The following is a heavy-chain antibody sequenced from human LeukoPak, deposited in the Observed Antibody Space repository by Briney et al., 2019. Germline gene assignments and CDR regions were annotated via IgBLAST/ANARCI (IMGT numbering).Heavy chain of an antibody. CDR3: ARAGEWELLPFPFDY. CDR1: GGSISSYY. J-gene: IGHJ4*02. D-gene: IGHD1-26*01. V-gene: IGHV4-59*01. Sequence: PSETLSLTCTVSGGSISSYYWSWIRQPPGKGLEWIGYIYYSGCTNYNPSLKSRVTISVDTSKNQFSLKLSSVTAADTAVYYCARAGEWELLPFPFDYWGQGTLVTVSS. CDR2: IYYSGCT.